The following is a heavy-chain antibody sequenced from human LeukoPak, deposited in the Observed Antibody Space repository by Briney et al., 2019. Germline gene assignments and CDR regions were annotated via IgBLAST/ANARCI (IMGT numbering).Heavy chain of an antibody. CDR3: ARDLYYYDSSGYYGYGMDV. D-gene: IGHD3-22*01. CDR2: ISSSSIYI. J-gene: IGHJ6*02. CDR1: GFTFSSYN. Sequence: GGSLRLSCAASGFTFSSYNMNWVRQAPGKGLEWVSSISSSSIYIYYADSVKGRFTISRDNAKNSLYLQMNSLRAEDTAVYYCARDLYYYDSSGYYGYGMDVWGQGTTVAVSS. V-gene: IGHV3-21*01.